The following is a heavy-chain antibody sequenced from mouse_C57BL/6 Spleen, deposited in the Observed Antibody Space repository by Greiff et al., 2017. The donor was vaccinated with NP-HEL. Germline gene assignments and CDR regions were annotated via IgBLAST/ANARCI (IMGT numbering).Heavy chain of an antibody. V-gene: IGHV1-69*01. Sequence: QVQLQQSGAELARPGASVKLSCKASGYTFTSYWMHWVKQRPGQGLEWIGEIDPSDSYTNYNQKFKGTSTLTVDKSSSTAYMQLSSLTSEDSAVYYCARSHYYGSSYLYYFDYWGQGTTLTVSS. D-gene: IGHD1-1*01. CDR2: IDPSDSYT. J-gene: IGHJ2*01. CDR3: ARSHYYGSSYLYYFDY. CDR1: GYTFTSYW.